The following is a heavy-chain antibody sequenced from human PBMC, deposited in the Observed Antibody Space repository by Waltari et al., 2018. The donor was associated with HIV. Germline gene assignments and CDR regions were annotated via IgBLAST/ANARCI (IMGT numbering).Heavy chain of an antibody. J-gene: IGHJ4*02. CDR3: SRDTFGEYDF. D-gene: IGHD3-3*01. Sequence: EVQLVQSGGGLIKPGGSLILSCAASGSSVTNYWMHWVRQSPGKGLVWVARINIDGRTIDYADSVKGRFTISRDSAKNTLSLQMNSLREEDTAVYYCSRDTFGEYDFWGQGALVTVSS. CDR2: INIDGRTI. V-gene: IGHV3-74*01. CDR1: GSSVTNYW.